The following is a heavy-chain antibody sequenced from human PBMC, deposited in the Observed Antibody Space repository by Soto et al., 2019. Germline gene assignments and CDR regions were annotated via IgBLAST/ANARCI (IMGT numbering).Heavy chain of an antibody. J-gene: IGHJ4*02. CDR2: LRGDGGDT. Sequence: GSLRIGCASSGLTLKSTAVSWVRQAPGKGLEWVSSLRGDGGDTSYADSVKGRFTMSRDKSKSMLYLQMSSLRAEDTAVYYCAKLVNSDSDYWGQGTLVTVS. V-gene: IGHV3-23*01. CDR3: AKLVNSDSDY. CDR1: GLTLKSTA. D-gene: IGHD3-16*02.